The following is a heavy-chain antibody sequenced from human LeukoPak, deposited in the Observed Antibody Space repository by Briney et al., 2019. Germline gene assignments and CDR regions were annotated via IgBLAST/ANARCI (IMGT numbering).Heavy chain of an antibody. D-gene: IGHD3-10*01. CDR1: GFTFSSYE. CDR2: ISSSGSTI. CDR3: AREDYYGSGSYDY. Sequence: GGSLRLSCAASGFTFSSYEMNWVRQAPGKGLEWVSYISSSGSTIYYADSVKGRFTISRDNAKNTPYLQMNSLRAEDTAVYYCAREDYYGSGSYDYWGQGTLVTVSS. J-gene: IGHJ4*02. V-gene: IGHV3-48*03.